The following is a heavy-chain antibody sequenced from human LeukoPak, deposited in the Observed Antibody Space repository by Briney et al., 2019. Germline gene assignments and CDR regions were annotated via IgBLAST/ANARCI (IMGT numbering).Heavy chain of an antibody. Sequence: GRSLRLSCAASGFTFDDYAMHWVRQAPGKGLEWVSGISWNSGSIGYADSVKGRFTISRDNAKNSLYLQMNSLRAEDTALYYCAKAAYYGSGSFPLFDYWGQGTLVTVSS. J-gene: IGHJ4*02. CDR2: ISWNSGSI. CDR1: GFTFDDYA. D-gene: IGHD3-10*01. V-gene: IGHV3-9*01. CDR3: AKAAYYGSGSFPLFDY.